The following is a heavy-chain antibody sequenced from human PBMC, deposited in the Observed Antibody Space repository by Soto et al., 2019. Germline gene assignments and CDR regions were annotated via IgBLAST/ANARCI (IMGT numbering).Heavy chain of an antibody. Sequence: GGSMRLPCAAFRLNFRSYGMRWVRHAPSKGLEWVALIWYDGRNKYSADSVQSRLTIARDNSNNPLYPQKTGLRAEDTAVLYDASPHHGTTTLKGYYMDVWGKGTTVTVSS. J-gene: IGHJ6*03. D-gene: IGHD1-1*01. CDR3: ASPHHGTTTLKGYYMDV. CDR1: RLNFRSYG. CDR2: IWYDGRNK. V-gene: IGHV3-33*01.